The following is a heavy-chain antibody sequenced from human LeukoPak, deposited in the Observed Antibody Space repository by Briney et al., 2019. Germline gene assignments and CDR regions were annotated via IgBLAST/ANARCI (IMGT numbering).Heavy chain of an antibody. CDR2: INHSGST. V-gene: IGHV4-34*01. CDR3: ARGAVLWFRPKLYYYYMDV. Sequence: SETLSLTCAVYGGSFSGYYWSWIRQPPGKGLERIGEINHSGSTNYNPSLKSRVTISVDTSKNQFSLKLSSVTAADTAVYYCARGAVLWFRPKLYYYYMDVWGKGTTVTVSS. J-gene: IGHJ6*03. D-gene: IGHD3-10*01. CDR1: GGSFSGYY.